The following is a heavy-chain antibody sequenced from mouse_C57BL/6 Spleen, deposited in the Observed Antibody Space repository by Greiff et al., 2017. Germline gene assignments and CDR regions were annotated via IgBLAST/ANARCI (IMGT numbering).Heavy chain of an antibody. CDR3: ARDRIYYDYDWFAY. CDR2: ISYDGSN. Sequence: EVQLQQSGPGLVKPSQSLSLTCSVTGYSITSGYYWNWIRQFPGNKLEWMGYISYDGSNNYNPSLKNRISITRDTSKNQFFLKLNSVTTEDTATYYCARDRIYYDYDWFAYWGQGTLVTVSA. CDR1: GYSITSGYY. J-gene: IGHJ3*01. V-gene: IGHV3-6*01. D-gene: IGHD2-4*01.